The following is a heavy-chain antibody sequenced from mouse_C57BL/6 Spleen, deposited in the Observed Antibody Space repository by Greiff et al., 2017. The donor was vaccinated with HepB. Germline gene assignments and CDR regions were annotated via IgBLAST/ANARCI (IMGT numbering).Heavy chain of an antibody. CDR3: ARNSGYYDYDWYFDV. CDR1: GFSLTSYG. J-gene: IGHJ1*03. V-gene: IGHV2-2*01. Sequence: QVQLKESGPGLVQPSQSLSITCTVSGFSLTSYGVHWVRQSPGKGLEWLGVIWSGGSTDYNAAFISRLSISKDNSKCQVFFKMNSLQADEAVIYYCARNSGYYDYDWYFDVWGTGTTVTVSS. D-gene: IGHD2-4*01. CDR2: IWSGGST.